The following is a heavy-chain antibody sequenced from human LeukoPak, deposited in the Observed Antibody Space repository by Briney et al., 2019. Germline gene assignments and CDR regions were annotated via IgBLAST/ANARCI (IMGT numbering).Heavy chain of an antibody. V-gene: IGHV1-8*03. D-gene: IGHD3-10*01. J-gene: IGHJ5*02. CDR2: MNPANGNT. CDR1: GYTFTSYD. Sequence: ASVKVSCKASGYTFTSYDMHWVRQATGQGLEWMGWMNPANGNTVYARKFQGRVTITRDISISTAFMELSSLRSEDTAAYYCARDEITMVREEGFDPWGQGTLVTVSS. CDR3: ARDEITMVREEGFDP.